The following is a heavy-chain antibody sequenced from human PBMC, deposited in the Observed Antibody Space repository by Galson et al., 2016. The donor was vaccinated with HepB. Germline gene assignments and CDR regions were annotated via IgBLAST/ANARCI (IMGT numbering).Heavy chain of an antibody. J-gene: IGHJ4*02. CDR2: ISYDGSIK. Sequence: SLRLSCAASGFTFSSYGMHWVRQAPGKELEWVAVISYDGSIKYYADSVKGRFTISKDNSKNTLYLQMNSLSAEDTAVYYCAKTYYDFWSSYGENYFDYWGQGTLVTVSS. CDR1: GFTFSSYG. CDR3: AKTYYDFWSSYGENYFDY. V-gene: IGHV3-30*18. D-gene: IGHD3-3*01.